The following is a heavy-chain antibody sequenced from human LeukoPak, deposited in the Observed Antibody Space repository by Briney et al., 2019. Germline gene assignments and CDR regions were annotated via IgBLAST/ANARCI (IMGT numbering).Heavy chain of an antibody. CDR3: ARGEYNYFDY. V-gene: IGHV1-18*01. Sequence: GASVKVSCKASGYTFTSHGITWVRQAPGQGLEWVGWINAYNGHTNYVQKLQGRATMTTDTSTSTAYMELRSLRSDDTAVYYCARGEYNYFDYWGQGTLVTVSS. J-gene: IGHJ4*02. CDR1: GYTFTSHG. D-gene: IGHD2/OR15-2a*01. CDR2: INAYNGHT.